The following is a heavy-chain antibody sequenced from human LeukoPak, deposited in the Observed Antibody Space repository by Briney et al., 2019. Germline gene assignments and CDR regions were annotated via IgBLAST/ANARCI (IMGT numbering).Heavy chain of an antibody. D-gene: IGHD3-10*01. CDR3: AKDEAMVRGGSRHY. CDR2: ISGSGGNT. CDR1: GFTFSSYA. Sequence: GGSLRLSCAASGFTFSSYAMSWVRQAPGKGPEWVSGISGSGGNTDYADSVKGRFTISRDISKNTLYLQMNSLRAEDTAVYYCAKDEAMVRGGSRHYWGQGTLVTVSS. V-gene: IGHV3-23*01. J-gene: IGHJ4*02.